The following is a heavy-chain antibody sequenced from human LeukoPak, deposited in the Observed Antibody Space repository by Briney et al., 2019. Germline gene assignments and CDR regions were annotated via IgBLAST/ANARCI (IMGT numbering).Heavy chain of an antibody. CDR1: GFTFSSYA. V-gene: IGHV3-23*01. CDR3: AKADHYSYYMDV. Sequence: GGSLRLSCAASGFTFSSYAMTWVRQAPGEGLEWVSGISGSGGTTYYADSVRGRFSISRDNSKNTLYLQVNSLRAEDTAEYYCAKADHYSYYMDVWGKGTTVTVSS. CDR2: ISGSGGTT. J-gene: IGHJ6*03.